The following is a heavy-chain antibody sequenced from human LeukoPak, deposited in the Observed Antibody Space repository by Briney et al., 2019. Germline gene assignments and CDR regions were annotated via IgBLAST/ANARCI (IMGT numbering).Heavy chain of an antibody. CDR2: TNPNNGGT. Sequence: VASVKVSCKASGYTFTGYYMHWVRQAPGQGLEWMGWTNPNNGGTNYAQKFQGRVTMTRDTSISTAYMELSRLRSDDTAVYYCAREEAGYSSSSNWFDPWGQGTLVTVSS. CDR3: AREEAGYSSSSNWFDP. CDR1: GYTFTGYY. D-gene: IGHD6-13*01. J-gene: IGHJ5*02. V-gene: IGHV1-2*02.